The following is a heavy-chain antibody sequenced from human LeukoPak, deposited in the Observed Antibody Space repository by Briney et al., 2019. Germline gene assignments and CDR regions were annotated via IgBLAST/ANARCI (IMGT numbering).Heavy chain of an antibody. CDR1: GFTFSTYW. V-gene: IGHV3-7*01. D-gene: IGHD5-24*01. CDR2: IKEDGSDK. CDR3: ARDGWRAINY. J-gene: IGHJ4*02. Sequence: GGSLRLSCEASGFTFSTYWMSWVRQAPGEGLERVAKIKEDGSDKNYVDSVRGRFTISRDNAKNSLYLQMNSLRVEDTAVYYCARDGWRAINYWGQGTLVTVS.